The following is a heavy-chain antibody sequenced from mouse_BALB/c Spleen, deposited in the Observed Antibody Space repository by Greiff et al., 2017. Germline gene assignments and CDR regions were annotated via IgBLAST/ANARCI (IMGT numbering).Heavy chain of an antibody. Sequence: VQLQQSGPELVKPGASMKISCKASGYSFTGYTMNWVKQSHGKNLEWIGLINPYNGGTSYNQKFKGKATLTVDKSSSTAYMELLSLTSEDSAVYYCTRRSYYGNYEGAMDYWGQGTSVTVSS. D-gene: IGHD2-1*01. J-gene: IGHJ4*01. CDR3: TRRSYYGNYEGAMDY. V-gene: IGHV1-18*01. CDR2: INPYNGGT. CDR1: GYSFTGYT.